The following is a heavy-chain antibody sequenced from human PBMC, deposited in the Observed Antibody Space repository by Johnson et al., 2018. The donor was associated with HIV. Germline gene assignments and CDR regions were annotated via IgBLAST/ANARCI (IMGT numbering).Heavy chain of an antibody. V-gene: IGHV3-11*01. CDR3: PSLAVAGTLISAFDI. Sequence: QVQLVESGGGLVKPGGSLRLSCAASGFTFSDYYMTWIRQAPGKGLEWVSYISNSASITNSASNTYYADSVTGRFTISRDNSENTLYLQMNSLRADDTAVYYCPSLAVAGTLISAFDIWGQGTMVTVSS. CDR1: GFTFSDYY. D-gene: IGHD6-19*01. CDR2: ISNSASITNSASNT. J-gene: IGHJ3*02.